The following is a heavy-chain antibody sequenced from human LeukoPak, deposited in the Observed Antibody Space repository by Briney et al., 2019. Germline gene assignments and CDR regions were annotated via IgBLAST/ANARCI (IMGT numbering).Heavy chain of an antibody. Sequence: ASVKVSCKASGYTFTSYDINWVRQATGQGLAWMGWMNPNSGNTGYAQKFQGRVTMTRNTSISTAYMELSSLRSEDAAVYYCARGGYGDYYYYYYGMDVWGQGTTVTVSS. CDR3: ARGGYGDYYYYYYGMDV. J-gene: IGHJ6*02. CDR2: MNPNSGNT. V-gene: IGHV1-8*01. CDR1: GYTFTSYD. D-gene: IGHD4-17*01.